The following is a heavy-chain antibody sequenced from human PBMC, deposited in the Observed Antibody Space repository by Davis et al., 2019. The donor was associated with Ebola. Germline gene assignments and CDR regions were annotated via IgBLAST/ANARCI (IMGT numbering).Heavy chain of an antibody. J-gene: IGHJ4*02. CDR2: IIPILGIA. CDR3: AREGGSYGVVDY. Sequence: AASVKVSCKASGYTFNIYGISWVRQAPGQGLEWMGRIIPILGIANYAQKFQGRVTITADKSTSTAYMELSSLRSEDTAVYYCAREGGSYGVVDYWGQGTLVTVSS. V-gene: IGHV1-69*04. CDR1: GYTFNIYG. D-gene: IGHD1-26*01.